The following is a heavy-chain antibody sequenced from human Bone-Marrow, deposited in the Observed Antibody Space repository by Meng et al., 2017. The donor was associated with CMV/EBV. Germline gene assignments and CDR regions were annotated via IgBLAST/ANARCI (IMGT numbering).Heavy chain of an antibody. D-gene: IGHD4-11*01. Sequence: GESLKISCAASGFSFDDYGMSWVRQAPGKGLEWVSGINWNGGSTGYVDSVKGRFTISRDNAKNSLYLQMNSLRAEDTALYYCASQPIRLGRFDYWGQGTLVTVSS. CDR3: ASQPIRLGRFDY. CDR1: GFSFDDYG. V-gene: IGHV3-20*04. J-gene: IGHJ4*02. CDR2: INWNGGST.